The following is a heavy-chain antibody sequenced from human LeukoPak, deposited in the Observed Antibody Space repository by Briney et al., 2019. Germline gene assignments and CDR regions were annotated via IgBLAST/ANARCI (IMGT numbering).Heavy chain of an antibody. CDR3: AKDRIAVAGADY. V-gene: IGHV3-23*01. D-gene: IGHD6-19*01. J-gene: IGHJ4*02. CDR2: ISGSGGST. CDR1: GFTFSSYA. Sequence: GGSLRLSCAAAGFTFSSYAMSWVRQAHGKGLEWVSAISGSGGSTYYADSVKGRFTISRDNSKNTLYLQMNSLRAEDTAVYYCAKDRIAVAGADYWGQGTLVTVSS.